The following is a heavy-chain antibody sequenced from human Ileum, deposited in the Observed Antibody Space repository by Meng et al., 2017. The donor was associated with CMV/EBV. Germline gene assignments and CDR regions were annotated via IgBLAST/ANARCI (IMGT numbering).Heavy chain of an antibody. V-gene: IGHV1-2*02. Sequence: QVQLVQSGAEVKKPGASVKVSCTTSGFTFSDYYIHWVRQAPGQGLEWMGWVNSKNTATNYARKFQGRVSMTRDTSISTAHMELSRLMSDDTAVYYCVRSSGWALLDYWGQGTLVTVSS. CDR2: VNSKNTAT. J-gene: IGHJ4*02. CDR1: GFTFSDYY. CDR3: VRSSGWALLDY. D-gene: IGHD6-19*01.